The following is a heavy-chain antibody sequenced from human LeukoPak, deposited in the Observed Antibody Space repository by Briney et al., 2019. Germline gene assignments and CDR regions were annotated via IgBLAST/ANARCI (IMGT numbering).Heavy chain of an antibody. D-gene: IGHD2-15*01. CDR1: GFTFSTYV. V-gene: IGHV3-23*01. J-gene: IGHJ4*02. CDR2: ISNNGGYT. Sequence: GGSLRPSCAASGFTFSTYVMVWVRRAPEKGLEWVSAISNNGGYTYYADSVQGRFTISRDNSKSTLCLQMNSLRAEDTAVYYCAKQLGYCSDGSCYFPYWGQGTLVTVSS. CDR3: AKQLGYCSDGSCYFPY.